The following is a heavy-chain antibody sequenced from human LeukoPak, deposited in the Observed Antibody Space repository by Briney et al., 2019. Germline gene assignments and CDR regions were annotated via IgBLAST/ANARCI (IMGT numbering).Heavy chain of an antibody. CDR2: IYTSGST. V-gene: IGHV4-61*02. CDR3: ARGTTGTKHNWFDP. Sequence: PSQTLSLTCTVSGGSISSGSYYWSWIRQPAGKGLEWIGRIYTSGSTNYNPSLKSRVTISVDTSKNQFSLKLSSVTAADTAVYYCARGTTGTKHNWFDPWGQGTLVTVSS. CDR1: GGSISSGSYY. J-gene: IGHJ5*02. D-gene: IGHD1-1*01.